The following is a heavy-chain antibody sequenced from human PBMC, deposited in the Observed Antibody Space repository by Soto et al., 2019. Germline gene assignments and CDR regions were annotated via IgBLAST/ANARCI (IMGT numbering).Heavy chain of an antibody. V-gene: IGHV3-7*01. J-gene: IGHJ4*02. Sequence: EVQLVESGGDLVQPGGSLRLSCVASGFTFNTYWMSWVRQAPGKGLEWVANIKEDGSDKYYVDSVKGRFTISRDNAKNLLYLQMNSMGAEYTAMYYCARFTRGSSGDYWGQGTLVTVSS. CDR1: GFTFNTYW. D-gene: IGHD6-25*01. CDR3: ARFTRGSSGDY. CDR2: IKEDGSDK.